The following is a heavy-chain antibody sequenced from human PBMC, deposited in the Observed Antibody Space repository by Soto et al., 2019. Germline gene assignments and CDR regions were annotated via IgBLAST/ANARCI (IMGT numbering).Heavy chain of an antibody. D-gene: IGHD6-19*01. CDR1: GFTFSSYW. CDR3: ARDYSSGWYGYYYMDV. J-gene: IGHJ6*03. V-gene: IGHV3-7*01. CDR2: IKQDGSEK. Sequence: GGSLRLSCAASGFTFSSYWMSWVRQAPGKGLEWVANIKQDGSEKYYVDSVKGRFTISRDNAKNSLYLQMNSLRAEDTAVYYCARDYSSGWYGYYYMDVWGKGTTVTVSS.